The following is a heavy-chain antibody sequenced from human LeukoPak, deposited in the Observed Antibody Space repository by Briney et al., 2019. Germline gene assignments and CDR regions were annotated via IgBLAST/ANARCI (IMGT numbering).Heavy chain of an antibody. Sequence: PGGSLRLSCAASGFTFSSYVMNWVRQAPGKGLEWVSAISDSGGSTYYADSVKGRFTISRDNSNNTLYLQMNSLSAEDTAVYYCAKDEWDLLGGFDYWGQGTLVTVSS. V-gene: IGHV3-23*01. J-gene: IGHJ4*02. CDR2: ISDSGGST. CDR3: AKDEWDLLGGFDY. CDR1: GFTFSSYV. D-gene: IGHD1-26*01.